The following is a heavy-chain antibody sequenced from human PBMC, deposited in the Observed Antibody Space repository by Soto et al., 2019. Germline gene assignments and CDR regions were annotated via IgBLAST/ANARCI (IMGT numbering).Heavy chain of an antibody. V-gene: IGHV4-59*01. J-gene: IGHJ4*02. CDR2: IYYTGST. CDR1: GGSISTYY. Sequence: QVQLQESGPGLVKPSETLSLTCTVSGGSISTYYWSWIRQPPGQGLEWIGYIYYTGSTDYNPSLKSRVTISVETSKNQFSLRLNSVNAADTAVYYCARGFSNAPGVDYWGQGTLVTVSS. D-gene: IGHD2-8*01. CDR3: ARGFSNAPGVDY.